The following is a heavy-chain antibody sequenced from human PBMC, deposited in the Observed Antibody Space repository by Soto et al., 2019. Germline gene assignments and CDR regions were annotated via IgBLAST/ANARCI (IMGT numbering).Heavy chain of an antibody. D-gene: IGHD3-16*02. J-gene: IGHJ4*02. V-gene: IGHV3-15*01. CDR3: TTYDYSWCSSRYRWAY. CDR1: GFTLSDSW. Sequence: EVQLVDSGGGLAKPGGALRLSCAGSGFTLSDSWMSWVRQAPGQGLEWVGRIKTPSEGRTTDYAEPVNGRFTISSDDSKKRVYLHMNSLKTEDTAMYYCTTYDYSWCSSRYRWAYWGRGTLVTVSS. CDR2: IKTPSEGRTT.